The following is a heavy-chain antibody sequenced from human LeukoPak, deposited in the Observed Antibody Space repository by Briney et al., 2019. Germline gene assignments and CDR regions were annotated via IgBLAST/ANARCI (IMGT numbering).Heavy chain of an antibody. CDR3: AREYSSGWYSAYYYYMDV. V-gene: IGHV1-18*01. CDR2: ISAYNGNT. Sequence: EASVKVSCKASGYTFTSYGISWVRQAPGQGLEWMGWISAYNGNTNYAQKLQGRVTMTTDTSTSTAYMELRSLRSDDTAVYYCAREYSSGWYSAYYYYMDVWGKGTTVTISS. CDR1: GYTFTSYG. D-gene: IGHD6-19*01. J-gene: IGHJ6*03.